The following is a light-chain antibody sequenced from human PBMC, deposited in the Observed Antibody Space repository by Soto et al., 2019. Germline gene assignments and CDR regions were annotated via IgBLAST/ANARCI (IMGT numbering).Light chain of an antibody. CDR3: CSYAGRSTLV. J-gene: IGLJ2*01. Sequence: QSALTQPASVSGSPGQSITISCTGTSSDVGSYNLVSWYQQHPGQAPKLMIYEVSKRPSGVSNRFSGSKSGNTASLTISGLQAEDEADYYCCSYAGRSTLVFGGGTKVTVL. CDR2: EVS. CDR1: SSDVGSYNL. V-gene: IGLV2-23*02.